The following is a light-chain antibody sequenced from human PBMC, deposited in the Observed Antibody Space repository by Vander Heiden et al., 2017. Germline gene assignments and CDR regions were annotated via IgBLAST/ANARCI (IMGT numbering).Light chain of an antibody. CDR3: QQYNKWPT. CDR2: GAS. CDR1: ESVSSN. V-gene: IGKV3-15*01. J-gene: IGKJ1*01. Sequence: EIVMTQSPATLSVSLGDRVTLSCRASESVSSNLAWYQQKPGQAPRLLIYGASTRATGIPARFSGSGSGTEFTLTISSLQSEDFEVYYCQQYNKWPTFGQGTKVEIK.